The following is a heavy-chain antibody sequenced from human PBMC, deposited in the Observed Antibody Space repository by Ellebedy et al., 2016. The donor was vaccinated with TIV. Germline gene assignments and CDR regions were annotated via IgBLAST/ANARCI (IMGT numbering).Heavy chain of an antibody. Sequence: SVKVSXXASGGTFSSYAISWVRQAPGQGLEWMGGIIPIFGTANYAQKFQSRVTITADETTSTAYMELNSLRSEDTAVYYCAAAGLLVLPAATYYGMDVWGQGTTVTVSS. CDR2: IIPIFGTA. CDR1: GGTFSSYA. V-gene: IGHV1-69*13. CDR3: AAAGLLVLPAATYYGMDV. J-gene: IGHJ6*02. D-gene: IGHD2-2*01.